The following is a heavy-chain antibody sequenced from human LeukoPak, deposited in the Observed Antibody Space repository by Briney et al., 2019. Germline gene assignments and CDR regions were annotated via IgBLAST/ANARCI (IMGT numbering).Heavy chain of an antibody. Sequence: PGGSLRLSCAAAGFTFSSYAMNWVRQAPGKGLEWVSAISGSGGSSGGSTGYADSVKGRFTISRDNAKNSLYLQMNSLRAEDTALYHCARVGAYGDLYYFDYWGQGTLVTVSS. D-gene: IGHD4-17*01. CDR2: ISGSGGSSGGST. CDR1: GFTFSSYA. CDR3: ARVGAYGDLYYFDY. J-gene: IGHJ4*02. V-gene: IGHV3-20*01.